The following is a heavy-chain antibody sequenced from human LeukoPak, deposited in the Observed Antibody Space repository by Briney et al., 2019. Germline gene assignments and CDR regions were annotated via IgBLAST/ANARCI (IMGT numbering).Heavy chain of an antibody. CDR2: VFYNGAT. V-gene: IGHV4-39*07. D-gene: IGHD6-19*01. CDR1: GGSISSSIYY. J-gene: IGHJ5*02. CDR3: AREAGVAGNWFDP. Sequence: SETLSLTCIVSGGSISSSIYYWAWVRQPPGKGLEWIGTVFYNGATQYSPSLRSRVTISMDTSTNQFSLKLTSVTAADTALYYCAREAGVAGNWFDPWGQGTLVTVSS.